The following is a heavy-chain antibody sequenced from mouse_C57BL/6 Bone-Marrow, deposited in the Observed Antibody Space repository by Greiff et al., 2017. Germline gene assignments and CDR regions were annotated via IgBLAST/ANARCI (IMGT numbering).Heavy chain of an antibody. CDR2: IDPSDSYT. CDR3: ARWGYSNFFAS. CDR1: GYTFTSYW. J-gene: IGHJ3*01. Sequence: QVQLQQPGAELVRPGTSVKLSCKASGYTFTSYWMHWVKQRPGQGLEWIGVIDPSDSYTNYNQKFKGKATLTVDTSSSTAYMQLSSLTSEVSAVYYCARWGYSNFFASWGQGTLVTVSA. D-gene: IGHD2-5*01. V-gene: IGHV1-59*01.